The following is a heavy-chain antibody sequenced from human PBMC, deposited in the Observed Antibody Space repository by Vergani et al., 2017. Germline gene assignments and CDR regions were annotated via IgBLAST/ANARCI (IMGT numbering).Heavy chain of an antibody. CDR1: GGSISSYY. D-gene: IGHD3-22*01. CDR3: ARSQPYDRSGYDPGWFDP. Sequence: QVQLQESGPGLVKPSETLSLTCTVSGGSISSYYWSWIRQPPGKGLEWIGYIYYSGSTNYNPSLKSRVTISVDTAKNQFSLKLSSVTAADTAVYYCARSQPYDRSGYDPGWFDPWGQGTLVTVSS. CDR2: IYYSGST. V-gene: IGHV4-59*01. J-gene: IGHJ5*02.